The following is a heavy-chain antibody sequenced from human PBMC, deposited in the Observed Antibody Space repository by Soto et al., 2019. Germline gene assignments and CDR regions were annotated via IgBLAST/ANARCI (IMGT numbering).Heavy chain of an antibody. Sequence: SDTLSLTCTVSGCSISSSSFYWAWIRQPPGKGLEWIGSIYYSRSTYYNPSLKSRVTISVDTSKNQFSLMLSSVTAADTAVYYCATGGDSYYYFEYWGQGALVTVS. CDR3: ATGGDSYYYFEY. CDR1: GCSISSSSFY. V-gene: IGHV4-39*01. J-gene: IGHJ4*02. D-gene: IGHD2-21*02. CDR2: IYYSRST.